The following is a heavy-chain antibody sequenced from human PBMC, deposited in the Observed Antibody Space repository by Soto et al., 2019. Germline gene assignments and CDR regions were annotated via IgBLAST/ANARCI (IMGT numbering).Heavy chain of an antibody. V-gene: IGHV1-8*01. CDR3: ERVVSGGHSDL. J-gene: IGHJ4*02. CDR2: MNPNSGNT. Sequence: QVQLVQSGAEVKKPGASVTVSCRASGYSFTNYDINWVRQATGQGPEWMGWMNPNSGNTGYAEKFQGRVTMTRNTSTGTAYMQLCSLRSDDTAVYYCERVVSGGHSDLWGQGNLVTVSS. CDR1: GYSFTNYD. D-gene: IGHD2-15*01.